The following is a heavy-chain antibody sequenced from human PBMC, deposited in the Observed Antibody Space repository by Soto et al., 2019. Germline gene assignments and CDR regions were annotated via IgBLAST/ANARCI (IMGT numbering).Heavy chain of an antibody. CDR1: GVTFSSYA. CDR3: AKAPGQLLRVGAYYYYGMDV. CDR2: ISGSGGST. Sequence: PGGSLRLSCGASGVTFSSYAMSWVRQTPGKGLEWVSAISGSGGSTYYADSVKGRFTISRDNSKNTLYLQMNSLRAEDTAVYYCAKAPGQLLRVGAYYYYGMDVWGQGTTVTVSS. J-gene: IGHJ6*02. V-gene: IGHV3-23*01. D-gene: IGHD2-15*01.